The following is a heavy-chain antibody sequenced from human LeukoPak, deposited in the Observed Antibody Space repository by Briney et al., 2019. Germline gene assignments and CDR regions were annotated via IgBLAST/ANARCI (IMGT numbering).Heavy chain of an antibody. J-gene: IGHJ6*02. CDR1: GGSISSSNW. CDR2: IYHSGST. Sequence: SGTLSLTCAVSGGSISSSNWWSWVRQPPGKGLEWIGEIYHSGSTNYNPSLKSRATISVDKSKNQFSLKLSSVTAADTAVYYCARVPTATLGYYYYYGMDVWGQGTTVTVSS. V-gene: IGHV4-4*02. D-gene: IGHD5-18*01. CDR3: ARVPTATLGYYYYYGMDV.